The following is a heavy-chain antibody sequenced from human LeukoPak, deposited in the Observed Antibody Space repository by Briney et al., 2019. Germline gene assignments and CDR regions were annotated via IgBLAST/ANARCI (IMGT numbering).Heavy chain of an antibody. V-gene: IGHV4-59*08. CDR2: IHYSGST. CDR1: GGSIGGYY. Sequence: SETLSLTCTVSGGSIGGYYWNWIRQPPGKGLEWIGNIHYSGSTKYNPSLKSRVTISLDTPKNQVSLKLSSVTAADTAVYYCARGGPTGYVDYWGQGTLVTVSS. D-gene: IGHD3-9*01. CDR3: ARGGPTGYVDY. J-gene: IGHJ4*02.